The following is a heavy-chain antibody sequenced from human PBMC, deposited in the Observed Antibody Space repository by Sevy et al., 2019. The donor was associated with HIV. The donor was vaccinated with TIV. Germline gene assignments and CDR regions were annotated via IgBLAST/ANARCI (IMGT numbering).Heavy chain of an antibody. Sequence: SETLSLTCAVYGGSFSGYYWSWIRQPPGKGLEWIGEINHSGSTNYNPSLKSRVTISVDTSKNQFSLKLSSVTAADTAVYYCARGRGVLRYFDWLLYFDYWGQRTLVTVSS. V-gene: IGHV4-34*01. CDR2: INHSGST. CDR3: ARGRGVLRYFDWLLYFDY. J-gene: IGHJ4*02. CDR1: GGSFSGYY. D-gene: IGHD3-9*01.